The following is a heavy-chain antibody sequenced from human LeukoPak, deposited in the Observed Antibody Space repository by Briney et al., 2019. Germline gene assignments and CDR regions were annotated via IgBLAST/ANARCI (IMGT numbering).Heavy chain of an antibody. V-gene: IGHV1-2*02. CDR2: INPNSGGT. CDR3: ARSADHTGNNWFDP. J-gene: IGHJ5*02. D-gene: IGHD3-10*01. Sequence: GASVKVSCKASGYTFTSYYMHWVRQAPGQGLEWMGWINPNSGGTNYAQKFQGRVTMTRDTSISTAYMELSRLRSDDTAVYYCARSADHTGNNWFDPWGQGTLVTVSS. CDR1: GYTFTSYY.